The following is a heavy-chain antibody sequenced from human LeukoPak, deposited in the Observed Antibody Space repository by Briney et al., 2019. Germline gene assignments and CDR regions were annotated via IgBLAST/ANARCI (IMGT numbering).Heavy chain of an antibody. D-gene: IGHD2-2*01. Sequence: GGSLRLSCAASGFTFSTYAMSWVRQAPGKGLEWVSGISGSGGSTYYADSAKGRFTISRDNSKNTLYLQMNSLRAEDTAVYYCAKDKSCSTVSCYVGYWGQGTLVTVSS. CDR3: AKDKSCSTVSCYVGY. J-gene: IGHJ4*02. V-gene: IGHV3-23*01. CDR2: ISGSGGST. CDR1: GFTFSTYA.